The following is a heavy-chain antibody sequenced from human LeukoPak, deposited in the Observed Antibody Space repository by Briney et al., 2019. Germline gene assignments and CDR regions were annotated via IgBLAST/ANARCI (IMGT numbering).Heavy chain of an antibody. J-gene: IGHJ4*02. CDR2: IYYSGST. Sequence: ASETLSLTCTVSGGSISSYYWSWIRQPPGKGLEWIGYIYYSGSTNYNPSLKGRVTISVDTSKNQFSLKLTSVTAADTAVYYCARDRELGYWGQGTLVTVSS. V-gene: IGHV4-59*01. CDR3: ARDRELGY. CDR1: GGSISSYY. D-gene: IGHD3-10*01.